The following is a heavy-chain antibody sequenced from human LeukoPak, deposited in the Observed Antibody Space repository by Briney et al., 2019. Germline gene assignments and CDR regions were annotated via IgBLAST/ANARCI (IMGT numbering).Heavy chain of an antibody. J-gene: IGHJ5*02. D-gene: IGHD5-12*01. Sequence: GGSLRLSCVASGFRFSSYAMSWVRQPPGKGLEWVSSISGGGDSTYYADSVKGQFTISRDNPKNTLYLQMNSLRAEDTAVYYCAKEYMVATDPWGQGILVTVSS. CDR1: GFRFSSYA. V-gene: IGHV3-23*01. CDR2: ISGGGDST. CDR3: AKEYMVATDP.